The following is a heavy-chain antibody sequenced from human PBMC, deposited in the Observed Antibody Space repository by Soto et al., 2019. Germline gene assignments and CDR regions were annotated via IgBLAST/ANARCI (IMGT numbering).Heavy chain of an antibody. J-gene: IGHJ6*02. D-gene: IGHD4-17*01. Sequence: ASVKVSCKASGYTFTGYYMHWVRQAPGQGLEWMGWINPNSGGTNYAQKFQGWVTMTRDTSISTAYMELSRLRSDDTAVYYCASVYNTVTSHYGMDVCGQGNTVTVSS. V-gene: IGHV1-2*04. CDR3: ASVYNTVTSHYGMDV. CDR1: GYTFTGYY. CDR2: INPNSGGT.